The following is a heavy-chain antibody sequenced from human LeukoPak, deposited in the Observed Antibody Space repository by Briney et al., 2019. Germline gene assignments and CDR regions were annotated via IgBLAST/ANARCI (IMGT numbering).Heavy chain of an antibody. J-gene: IGHJ4*02. CDR3: ARAKEVWGYYGSGSYYPILGPFDY. Sequence: SETLSLTCTVSGGSISSYYWSWIRQPPGKGLEWIGYIYYSGSTNYNPSLKSRVTISVDTSKNQFSLKLSSVTAADTAVYYCARAKEVWGYYGSGSYYPILGPFDYWGQGTLVTVSS. V-gene: IGHV4-59*01. CDR1: GGSISSYY. CDR2: IYYSGST. D-gene: IGHD3-10*01.